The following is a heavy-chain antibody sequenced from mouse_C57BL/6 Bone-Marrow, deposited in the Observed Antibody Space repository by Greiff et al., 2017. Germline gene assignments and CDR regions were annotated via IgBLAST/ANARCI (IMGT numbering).Heavy chain of an antibody. Sequence: QVQLQQPGAELVMPGASVKLSCKASGYTFTSYWMHWVKQRPGQGLEWIGEIDPSDSYTNYNQKLKGKSTLTVDKSSSTAYMQLSILTSEDSAVDYCARKALRGGYFDYWGQGTTLTVSS. V-gene: IGHV1-69*01. D-gene: IGHD1-3*01. CDR3: ARKALRGGYFDY. J-gene: IGHJ2*01. CDR2: IDPSDSYT. CDR1: GYTFTSYW.